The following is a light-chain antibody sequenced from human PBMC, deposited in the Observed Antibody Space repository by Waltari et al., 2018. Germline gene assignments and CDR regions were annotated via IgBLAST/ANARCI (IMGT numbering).Light chain of an antibody. CDR3: QQYYSTPGA. CDR1: PSVLYSPNNKNY. Sequence: DIVMTQSPDSLAVSLGERATINCKSSPSVLYSPNNKNYLAWYQQKPGQPPKLLIYWASTRESGVPDRFSGSGSGTDFTLTISSLQAEDVAVYYCQQYYSTPGAFGQGTKVEIK. J-gene: IGKJ1*01. V-gene: IGKV4-1*01. CDR2: WAS.